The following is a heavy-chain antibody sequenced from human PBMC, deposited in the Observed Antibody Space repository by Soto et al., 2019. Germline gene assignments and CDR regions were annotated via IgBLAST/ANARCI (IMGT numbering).Heavy chain of an antibody. Sequence: EVQLLESGGGLVQPGGALRLSCAVSGFTFNSNDMTWVRQAPGKGLEWVSTISSSGAFTYHADSVRGRLTISRDNSKNTVYLQMNSLRAEATAVYYCVKHQVSLVRGISPFDYWGQGALVTVSS. J-gene: IGHJ4*02. D-gene: IGHD3-10*01. V-gene: IGHV3-23*01. CDR3: VKHQVSLVRGISPFDY. CDR2: ISSSGAFT. CDR1: GFTFNSND.